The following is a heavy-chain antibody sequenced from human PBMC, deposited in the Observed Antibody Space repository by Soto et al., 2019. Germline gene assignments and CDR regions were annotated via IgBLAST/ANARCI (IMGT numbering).Heavy chain of an antibody. D-gene: IGHD6-13*01. CDR2: IYCDGST. J-gene: IGHJ4*02. Sequence: GGSLRLSCSASGFSVSSNYMNWFRQSPVKGLEWVSVIYCDGSTYYAESVKGRFTVSRYRSKNALYLQMNSLTAEDTAVYYCAGRSSSWATDGYWGQGTQVTVSS. CDR3: AGRSSSWATDGY. CDR1: GFSVSSNY. V-gene: IGHV3-53*01.